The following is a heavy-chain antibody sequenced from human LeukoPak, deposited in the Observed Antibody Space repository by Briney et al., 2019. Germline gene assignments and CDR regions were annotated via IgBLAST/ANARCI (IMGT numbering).Heavy chain of an antibody. D-gene: IGHD3-16*01. CDR1: GFTFSSYT. J-gene: IGHJ6*03. V-gene: IGHV3-48*01. CDR2: ISSSSSTI. CDR3: ARERAGERPRPLLNYYYMDV. Sequence: GGSLRLSCAASGFTFSSYTMNWVRQAPGKGLEWVSYISSSSSTIYYTDSVKGRFIISRDNAKNSLYLQMNSLRAEDTAVYYCARERAGERPRPLLNYYYMDVWGKGTTVTISS.